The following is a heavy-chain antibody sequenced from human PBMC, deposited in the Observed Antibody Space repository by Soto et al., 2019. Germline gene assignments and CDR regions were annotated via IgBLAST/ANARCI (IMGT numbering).Heavy chain of an antibody. J-gene: IGHJ6*02. Sequence: SETLSVTCTVSGGSISSSSYYWGWLHQPPGKGLEWIGSIYYSGSTYYNPSLKSRVTISVDTSKNQFSLKLSSVTAADTAVYYCARGVSGIQLWFIYYGMDVWGQGTTVTVSS. CDR2: IYYSGST. V-gene: IGHV4-39*01. D-gene: IGHD5-18*01. CDR3: ARGVSGIQLWFIYYGMDV. CDR1: GGSISSSSYY.